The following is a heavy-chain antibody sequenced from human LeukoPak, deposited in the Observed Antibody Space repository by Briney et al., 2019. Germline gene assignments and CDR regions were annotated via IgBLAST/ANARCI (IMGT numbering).Heavy chain of an antibody. CDR3: ARDSGYYRSFDY. CDR1: GFTFSSYE. D-gene: IGHD3-3*01. Sequence: GGSLRLSCAASGFTFSSYEMNWVRQAPGKGLEWVSYISSSGSTIYYADSVKGRFTISRDNAKNSLYLQMNSLRAEDTAVYYCARDSGYYRSFDYWGQGTLVTVSS. CDR2: ISSSGSTI. V-gene: IGHV3-48*03. J-gene: IGHJ4*02.